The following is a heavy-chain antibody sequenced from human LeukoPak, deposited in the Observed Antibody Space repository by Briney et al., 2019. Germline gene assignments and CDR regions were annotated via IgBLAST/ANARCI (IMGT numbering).Heavy chain of an antibody. Sequence: QPGGSLRLSCAASGFTFSSYGMHWVRQAPGKGLEWVAVTWYGGSNKYYADSVKGRFTISRDNSKNTLYLQMNSLRAEDTAVYYCAKDLRVYYGSGSLHYWGQGTLVTVSS. D-gene: IGHD3-10*01. CDR1: GFTFSSYG. J-gene: IGHJ4*02. CDR2: TWYGGSNK. V-gene: IGHV3-33*06. CDR3: AKDLRVYYGSGSLHY.